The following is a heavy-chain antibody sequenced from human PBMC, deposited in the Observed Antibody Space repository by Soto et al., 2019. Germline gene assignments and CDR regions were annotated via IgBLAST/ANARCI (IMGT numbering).Heavy chain of an antibody. CDR3: ARVSGGDDSSGYGH. V-gene: IGHV1-3*01. CDR2: INAGNGNT. D-gene: IGHD3-22*01. CDR1: GYTFTSYA. Sequence: ASVKVSCKASGYTFTSYAMHWVRQAPGQRLEWMGWINAGNGNTKYSQKFQGRVTITTDTSASTAYMELGSLRSEDTAVYYCARVSGGDDSSGYGHWGQGTLVTVSS. J-gene: IGHJ4*02.